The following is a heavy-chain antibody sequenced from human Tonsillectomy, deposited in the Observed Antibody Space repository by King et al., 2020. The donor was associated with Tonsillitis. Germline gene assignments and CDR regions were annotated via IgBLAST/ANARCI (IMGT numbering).Heavy chain of an antibody. V-gene: IGHV4-34*01. CDR3: ARGLWSSGRQSPFDY. CDR1: GGSFSGYY. J-gene: IGHJ4*02. D-gene: IGHD3-22*01. Sequence: VQLQQWGAGLLKPSETLSLTCAVYGGSFSGYYWSWIRQPPGKGLEWIGEINHSGSTNYNPSLKSRVTISVDTSKNQFSLKLSSVTAADTAVYYCARGLWSSGRQSPFDYWGQGTLVTVSS. CDR2: INHSGST.